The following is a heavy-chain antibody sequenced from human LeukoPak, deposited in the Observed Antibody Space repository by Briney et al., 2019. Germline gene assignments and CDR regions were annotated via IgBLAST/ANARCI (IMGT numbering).Heavy chain of an antibody. D-gene: IGHD5-18*01. CDR3: ARDTAMVYYFDY. CDR1: GFTFSSYV. V-gene: IGHV3-33*01. Sequence: AGGSLRLSCAASGFTFSSYVMHWVRQAPGKGLEWVAVIWYDGSNKYYADSVKGRFTISRDNAKNTPYLQMNSLRAEDTAVYYCARDTAMVYYFDYWGQGTLVTVSS. CDR2: IWYDGSNK. J-gene: IGHJ4*02.